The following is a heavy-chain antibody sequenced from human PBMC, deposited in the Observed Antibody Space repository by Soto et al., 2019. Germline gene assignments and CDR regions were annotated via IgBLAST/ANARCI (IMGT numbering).Heavy chain of an antibody. D-gene: IGHD2-2*02. CDR1: GYSFTNYW. Sequence: GESLKISCQGSGYSFTNYWIGWVRQMPGKGLEWMGIIYPGDSDTRYSPSFQGQVTISADKSISTAYLQWSSLKASDTAMYYCETGGYCNSTSCYTFFDYWGQGTMVTVSS. CDR2: IYPGDSDT. J-gene: IGHJ4*02. CDR3: ETGGYCNSTSCYTFFDY. V-gene: IGHV5-51*01.